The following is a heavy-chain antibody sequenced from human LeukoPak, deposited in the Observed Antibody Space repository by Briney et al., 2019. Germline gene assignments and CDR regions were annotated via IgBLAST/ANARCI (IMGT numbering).Heavy chain of an antibody. D-gene: IGHD5-18*01. CDR3: AAGGRYTYGYGD. CDR2: ISSRATNT. CDR1: GLTFDNFS. Sequence: GASLRLSCVVSGLTFDNFSMGWVRQAPGKGPGWVSTISSRATNTYYADSVKGRFTISRDNSKNTLYLELNTLRAEDTAVYYCAAGGRYTYGYGDLGQGTLVTVSS. J-gene: IGHJ4*02. V-gene: IGHV3-23*01.